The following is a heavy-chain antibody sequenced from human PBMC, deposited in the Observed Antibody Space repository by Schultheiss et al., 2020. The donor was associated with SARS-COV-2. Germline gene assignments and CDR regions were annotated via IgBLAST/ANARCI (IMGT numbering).Heavy chain of an antibody. CDR3: AKDSGYSSGWYPPYYYYDMDV. CDR2: ISSDSTTI. CDR1: GFTFSDYS. Sequence: GGSLRLSCAASGFTFSDYSLNWVRQAPGKGPEWVAHISSDSTTIYYADSVKGRFTISRDNAKNSLYLQMNSVRDEDTAVYYCAKDSGYSSGWYPPYYYYDMDVWGQGTTVTVSS. D-gene: IGHD6-19*01. V-gene: IGHV3-48*02. J-gene: IGHJ6*02.